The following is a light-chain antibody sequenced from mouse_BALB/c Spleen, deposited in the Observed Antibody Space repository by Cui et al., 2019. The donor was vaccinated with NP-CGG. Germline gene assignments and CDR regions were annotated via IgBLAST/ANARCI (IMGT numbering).Light chain of an antibody. CDR1: TGAVTTSNY. CDR3: ALWYSNHWV. CDR2: GTN. V-gene: IGLV1*01. J-gene: IGLJ1*01. Sequence: QAVLTHESAPTTAPGETVTLTCRSSTGAVTTSNYANWVQEKPDHLFTGLIGGTNNRVPGVPARFSGSLIGDKAALTITGAQTKDEAIYFCALWYSNHWVFGGGTKLTVL.